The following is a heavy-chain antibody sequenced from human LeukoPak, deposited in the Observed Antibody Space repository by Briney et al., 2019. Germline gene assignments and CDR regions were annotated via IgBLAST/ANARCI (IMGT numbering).Heavy chain of an antibody. CDR1: GFTFSSYS. D-gene: IGHD6-19*01. CDR3: ARGRSSGDYYFDY. CDR2: ISSSSSYI. V-gene: IGHV3-21*01. Sequence: GRSLRLSCAASGFTFSSYSMNWVRQAPGKGLEWASSISSSSSYIYYADSVKGRFTISRDNAKNSLYLQMNSLRAEDTAVYYCARGRSSGDYYFDYWGQGTLVTVSS. J-gene: IGHJ4*02.